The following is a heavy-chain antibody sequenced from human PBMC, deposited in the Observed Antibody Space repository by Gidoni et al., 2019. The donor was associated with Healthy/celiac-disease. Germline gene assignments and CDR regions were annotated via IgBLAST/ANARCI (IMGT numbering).Heavy chain of an antibody. Sequence: GSIYYSGSTYYNPSLKSRVTISVDTSKNQFSLKLSSVTAADTAVYYCASLAIQGMYSGSYYVDYWGQGTLVTVSS. CDR3: ASLAIQGMYSGSYYVDY. J-gene: IGHJ4*02. D-gene: IGHD1-26*01. V-gene: IGHV4-39*01. CDR2: IYYSGST.